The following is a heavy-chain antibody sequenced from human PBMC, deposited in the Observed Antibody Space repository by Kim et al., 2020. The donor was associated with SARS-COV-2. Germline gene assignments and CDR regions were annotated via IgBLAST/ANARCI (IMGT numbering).Heavy chain of an antibody. Sequence: SETLSLTCTVSGGSLSSSSYYWVRIRQPPGQGLEWIGTANYSRNTYHNPSRKSRITISTDTNKNQLSLKPGTATAADTADCYCARPPRYSSGWYDYYY. CDR2: ANYSRNT. D-gene: IGHD6-19*01. V-gene: IGHV4-39*01. J-gene: IGHJ6*03. CDR3: ARPPRYSSGWYDYYY. CDR1: GGSLSSSSYY.